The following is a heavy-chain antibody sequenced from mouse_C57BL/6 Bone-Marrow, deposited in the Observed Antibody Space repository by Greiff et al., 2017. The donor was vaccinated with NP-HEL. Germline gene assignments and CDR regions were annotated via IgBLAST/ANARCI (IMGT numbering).Heavy chain of an antibody. Sequence: VQLQQSGPELVKPGASVKIPCKASGYTFTDYNMAWVKQSHGKSLEWIGNINPNNGGTIYNQKFKGKATLTVDKSSSTAYMELRSLTSEDTAVYYCARSYYDYDGYWYFDVWGTGTTVTVSS. CDR2: INPNNGGT. CDR3: ARSYYDYDGYWYFDV. J-gene: IGHJ1*03. D-gene: IGHD2-4*01. CDR1: GYTFTDYN. V-gene: IGHV1-18*01.